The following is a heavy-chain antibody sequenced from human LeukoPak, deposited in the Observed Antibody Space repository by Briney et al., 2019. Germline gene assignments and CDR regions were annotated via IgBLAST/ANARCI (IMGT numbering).Heavy chain of an antibody. V-gene: IGHV4-39*07. CDR1: GGSISNSGYY. Sequence: PSETLSLTCTVSGGSISNSGYYWGWIRQPPGKGPEWIGNIYYSGSTNYNPSLKSRVTISVDASKNQFSLKLSSVTAADTAVYYCALKSYPAQNFDYWGQGTLVTVSS. J-gene: IGHJ4*02. CDR2: IYYSGST. CDR3: ALKSYPAQNFDY.